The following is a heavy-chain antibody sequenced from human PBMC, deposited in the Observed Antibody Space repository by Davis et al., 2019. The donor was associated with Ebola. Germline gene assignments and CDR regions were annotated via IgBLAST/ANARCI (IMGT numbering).Heavy chain of an antibody. V-gene: IGHV4-59*12. CDR2: IYYSGST. J-gene: IGHJ4*02. CDR1: GGSISSYY. CDR3: ARGEYYYDSSGYYSY. Sequence: PSETLSLTCTVSGGSISSYYWSWIRQPPGKGLEWIGYIYYSGSTNYNPSLKSRVTISVDTSKNQFSLKLSSVTAADTAVYYCARGEYYYDSSGYYSYWGQGTLVTVSS. D-gene: IGHD3-22*01.